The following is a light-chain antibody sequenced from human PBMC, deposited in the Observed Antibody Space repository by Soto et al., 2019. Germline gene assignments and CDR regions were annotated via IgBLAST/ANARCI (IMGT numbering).Light chain of an antibody. J-gene: IGKJ1*01. V-gene: IGKV1-27*01. CDR3: QNYNSAPRT. Sequence: DIQMTQSPSSLSASIRDRVTISCRASQGISNDLAWYQQKPGKVPYLLIYAASTSHSGVPSRFRGSGSGTDFTLTISSLQPEDVATYYCQNYNSAPRTFGQGTKVDIK. CDR2: AAS. CDR1: QGISND.